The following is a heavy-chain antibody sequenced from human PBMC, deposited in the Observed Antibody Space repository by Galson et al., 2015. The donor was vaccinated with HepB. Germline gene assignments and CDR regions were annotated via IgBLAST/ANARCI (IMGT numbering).Heavy chain of an antibody. J-gene: IGHJ4*02. CDR2: ISTNGATI. CDR3: AKILGYDILTGYSAFDY. CDR1: GFTFSAYT. V-gene: IGHV3-48*01. D-gene: IGHD3-9*01. Sequence: SLRLSCAASGFTFSAYTMNWVRRAPGKGLESIAYISTNGATIYYADSVKGRFTISRDNSKNTLYLQMNSLRAEDTAVYYCAKILGYDILTGYSAFDYWGQGTLVTVSS.